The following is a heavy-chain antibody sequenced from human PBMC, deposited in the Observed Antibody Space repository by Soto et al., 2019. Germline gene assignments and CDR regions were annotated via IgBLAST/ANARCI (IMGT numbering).Heavy chain of an antibody. CDR2: IYYSGST. J-gene: IGHJ5*02. CDR3: ARERPDGCRLDP. V-gene: IGHV4-30-4*01. D-gene: IGHD6-19*01. CDR1: GGSISSGDYY. Sequence: QVQLQESGPGLVKPSQTLSLTCTVSGGSISSGDYYWSWIRQPTGKGLEWIGYIYYSGSTYYNPSLKSRVTISVDTSKNQFSLNLSSVTAADTAVYYCARERPDGCRLDPWGQGTLVTVSS.